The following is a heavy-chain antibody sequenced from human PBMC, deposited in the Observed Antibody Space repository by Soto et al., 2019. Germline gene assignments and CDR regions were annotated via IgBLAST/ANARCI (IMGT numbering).Heavy chain of an antibody. CDR1: GFTFSSYS. CDR3: ASPASIAATNYYYYGMDV. Sequence: GGSLRLSCAASGFTFSSYSMNWVRQAPGKGLEWVSSISSSSSYIYDADSVKGRFTISRDNAKNSLYLQMNSLRAEDTAVYYCASPASIAATNYYYYGMDVWGQGTTVTVSS. CDR2: ISSSSSYI. D-gene: IGHD6-6*01. V-gene: IGHV3-21*01. J-gene: IGHJ6*02.